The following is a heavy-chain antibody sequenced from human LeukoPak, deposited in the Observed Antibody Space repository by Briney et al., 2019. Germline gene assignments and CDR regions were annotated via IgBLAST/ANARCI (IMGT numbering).Heavy chain of an antibody. CDR3: ARHDFWSGYYSYYYMDV. V-gene: IGHV4-39*01. Sequence: SETLSLTCIVSGGSISSGLYHWAWLRQPPGKGLEWIGTTYHSGNTYYNPSLKSRVTISVDTSKNQFSLKLSSVTAADTAVYYCARHDFWSGYYSYYYMDVWGKGTTVTVSS. CDR2: TYHSGNT. D-gene: IGHD3-3*01. CDR1: GGSISSGLYH. J-gene: IGHJ6*03.